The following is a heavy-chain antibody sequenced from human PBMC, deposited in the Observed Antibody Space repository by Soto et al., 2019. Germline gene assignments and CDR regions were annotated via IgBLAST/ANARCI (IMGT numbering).Heavy chain of an antibody. CDR2: IRQDGNEE. V-gene: IGHV3-7*01. CDR3: AKGEGYSFDI. Sequence: EVQLVETGGGLVKPGGSLRLSCAASGFTFRSHWMSWVRQAPGKGLEWVANIRQDGNEEQYLDSVKGRFTLSRDNANNLLYLQMNGLRGEDTAVYYWAKGEGYSFDIRGQRTMVTVSS. CDR1: GFTFRSHW. D-gene: IGHD1-1*01. J-gene: IGHJ3*02.